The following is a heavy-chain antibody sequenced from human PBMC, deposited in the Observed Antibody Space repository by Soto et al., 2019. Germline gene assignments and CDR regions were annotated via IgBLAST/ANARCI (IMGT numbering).Heavy chain of an antibody. J-gene: IGHJ6*02. V-gene: IGHV4-4*02. CDR3: ARAPLYYYYGMDV. CDR2: IYHSGST. Sequence: SETLSLTCAVSGGSISSSNWWSWVRQPPGKGLEWIGEIYHSGSTNYNPSLKSRVTISVDKSKNQFSLKLSSVTAADTAAYYCARAPLYYYYGMDVWGQGTTVT. CDR1: GGSISSSNW.